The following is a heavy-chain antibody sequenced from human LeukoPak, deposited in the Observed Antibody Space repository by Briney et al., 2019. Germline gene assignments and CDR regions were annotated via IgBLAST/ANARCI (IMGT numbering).Heavy chain of an antibody. D-gene: IGHD6-13*01. J-gene: IGHJ4*02. V-gene: IGHV3-30*02. CDR1: GFTFSSCG. Sequence: GGSLRPSCAASGFTFSSCGFHWVRQAPGKGLEWVAFIRYDGSNKYYADSVKGRFTISRDNSKNTLYLQMNSLRVEDTAVYYCARGVFSDYWGQGTLVTVSS. CDR3: ARGVFSDY. CDR2: IRYDGSNK.